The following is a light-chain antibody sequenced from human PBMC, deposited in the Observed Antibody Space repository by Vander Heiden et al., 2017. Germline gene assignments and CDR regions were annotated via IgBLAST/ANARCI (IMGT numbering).Light chain of an antibody. V-gene: IGKV3-20*01. CDR3: QQYGSSPPYT. Sequence: EIVLTQSPGTLSLSPGERATLSCRASQSVSSSYLAWYQQKPGQAPRLLIYGESSRATDFTLTIGRLEPEDFAVYYCQQYGSSPPYTFGQGTKLEIK. CDR2: GES. J-gene: IGKJ2*01. CDR1: QSVSSSY.